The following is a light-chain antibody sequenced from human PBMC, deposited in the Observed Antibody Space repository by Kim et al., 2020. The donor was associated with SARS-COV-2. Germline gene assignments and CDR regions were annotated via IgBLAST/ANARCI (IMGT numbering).Light chain of an antibody. CDR2: DAS. CDR3: QQYGSSPLT. V-gene: IGKV3-20*01. Sequence: EIVLTQSPGTLSLSPGERATLSCRASQSISSSYLAWYQQKPGRAPRLLIYDASSRSTGIPDRFSGSGSGTEFTLTISRLEPEDFAVYYCQQYGSSPLTFGGGTKLEI. J-gene: IGKJ4*01. CDR1: QSISSSY.